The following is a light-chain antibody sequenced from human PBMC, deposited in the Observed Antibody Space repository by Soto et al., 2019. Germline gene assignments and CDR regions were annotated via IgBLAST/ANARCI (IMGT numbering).Light chain of an antibody. Sequence: DIVMTQSPLSLPVTPGGPASISCRSSQSLLHSNGYNYLDWYLQKPGQSPQLLIYLGSNRASGVPDRFSGSGSGTDFTLKISRVEAEDVGVYYCMQALQTPSTFGGGTKVEIK. J-gene: IGKJ4*01. CDR3: MQALQTPST. CDR2: LGS. CDR1: QSLLHSNGYNY. V-gene: IGKV2-28*01.